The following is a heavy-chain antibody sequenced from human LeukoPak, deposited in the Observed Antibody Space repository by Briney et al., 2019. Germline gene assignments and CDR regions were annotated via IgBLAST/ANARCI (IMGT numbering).Heavy chain of an antibody. Sequence: AGGSLRLSCAVSGFIFHDHAMHWVRQAPGKGLEWVSGISWDSGSIGYADSVKGRFTISRDNAKNSLFLQMDSLRGDDTALYYCAKDISGSYSNMGYYYGMDVWGQGTPVTVSS. V-gene: IGHV3-9*01. D-gene: IGHD1-26*01. CDR3: AKDISGSYSNMGYYYGMDV. CDR1: GFIFHDHA. CDR2: ISWDSGSI. J-gene: IGHJ6*02.